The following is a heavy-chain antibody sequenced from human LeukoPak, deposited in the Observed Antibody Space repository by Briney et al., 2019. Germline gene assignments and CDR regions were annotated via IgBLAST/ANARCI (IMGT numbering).Heavy chain of an antibody. V-gene: IGHV4-59*01. CDR3: ARDHYYDSSGYYPPFDL. J-gene: IGHJ4*02. CDR2: IYYSGST. CDR1: GGSISSYY. Sequence: SETLSLTCAASGGSISSYYWSWIRQPPGKGLEWIGYIYYSGSTNYNPSLKSRVTISVDTSKNQFSLKLSSVTAADTAVYYCARDHYYDSSGYYPPFDLWRQRTLVTVFS. D-gene: IGHD3-22*01.